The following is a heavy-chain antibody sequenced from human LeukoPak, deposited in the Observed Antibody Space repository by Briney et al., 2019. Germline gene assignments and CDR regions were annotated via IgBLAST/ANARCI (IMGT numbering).Heavy chain of an antibody. D-gene: IGHD2-2*01. CDR3: ARDGSYARSFDY. V-gene: IGHV3-53*01. Sequence: PGGSLSLSCAASGFPFRVNYMSGVRQAPGKGLEGVSVIYSGGSTYYADSVKGGFTISRDNSKNTVYLQMSSLRAEDTAVYYCARDGSYARSFDYWGQGTLVTVSS. CDR2: IYSGGST. J-gene: IGHJ4*02. CDR1: GFPFRVNY.